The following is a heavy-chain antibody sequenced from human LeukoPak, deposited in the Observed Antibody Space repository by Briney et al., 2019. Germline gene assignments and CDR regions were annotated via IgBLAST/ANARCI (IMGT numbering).Heavy chain of an antibody. CDR1: GFTFSSYW. CDR2: ISSSSSYI. J-gene: IGHJ4*02. V-gene: IGHV3-21*01. Sequence: GGSLRLSCAASGFTFSSYWMRWVRQAPGKGLEWVSSISSSSSYIYYADSVKGRFTISRDNAKNSLYLQMNSLRAEDTAVYYCARDFLYSGSYSRTYYFDYWGQGTLVTVSS. CDR3: ARDFLYSGSYSRTYYFDY. D-gene: IGHD1-26*01.